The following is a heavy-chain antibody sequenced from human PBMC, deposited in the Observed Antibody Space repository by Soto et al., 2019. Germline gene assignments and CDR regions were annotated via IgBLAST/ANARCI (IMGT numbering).Heavy chain of an antibody. CDR1: GFTFSSYS. V-gene: IGHV3-21*01. Sequence: GGSLRLSCAASGFTFSSYSMNWVRQAPGKGLEWVSSISSSSSYIYYADSVKGRFTISRDNAKNSLYLQMNSLRAEDTAVYYCASPGGGISKNPRVMDVWGKGTTVTVSS. CDR2: ISSSSSYI. J-gene: IGHJ6*04. D-gene: IGHD3-16*01. CDR3: ASPGGGISKNPRVMDV.